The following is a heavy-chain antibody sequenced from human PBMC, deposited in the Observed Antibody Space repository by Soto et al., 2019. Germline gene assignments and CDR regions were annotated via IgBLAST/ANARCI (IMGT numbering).Heavy chain of an antibody. CDR2: IYWNDDK. CDR3: AHSRVYYDFWSGYYTDYYYYYGMDV. J-gene: IGHJ6*02. V-gene: IGHV2-5*01. CDR1: GFSLSTSGVG. Sequence: SGPTLVNPTQTLTLTCTFSGFSLSTSGVGVGWIRQPPGKALEWLALIYWNDDKRYSPSLKSRLTITKDTSKNQVVLTMTNMDPVDTATYYCAHSRVYYDFWSGYYTDYYYYYGMDVWGQGTTVTVSS. D-gene: IGHD3-3*01.